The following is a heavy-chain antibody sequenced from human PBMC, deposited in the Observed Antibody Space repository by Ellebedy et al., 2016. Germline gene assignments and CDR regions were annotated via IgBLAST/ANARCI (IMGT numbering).Heavy chain of an antibody. CDR1: GFTFSSYA. J-gene: IGHJ4*02. CDR3: AREAVAAAFDY. D-gene: IGHD6-19*01. V-gene: IGHV3-30*04. Sequence: LSLTCAASGFTFSSYAMHWVRQAPGKGLEWVAVISYDGSNKYYADSVKGRFTISRDNSKNTLYLQMNSLRAEDTAVYYCAREAVAAAFDYWGQGTLVTVSS. CDR2: ISYDGSNK.